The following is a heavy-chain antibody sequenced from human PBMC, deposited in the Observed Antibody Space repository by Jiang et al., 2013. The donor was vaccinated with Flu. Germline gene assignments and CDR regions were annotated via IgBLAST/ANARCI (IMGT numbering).Heavy chain of an antibody. J-gene: IGHJ4*02. D-gene: IGHD5-24*01. V-gene: IGHV3-7*01. CDR2: IKQDGSEQ. Sequence: GLVQPGGSLRLSCTASGFNFSDYWMTWVRQAPGKGLEWVANIKQDGSEQYYVDSLKGRFTISRDSAKNSLYLQMNSLRAEDTAVYYCARDFRDGYMDYWGQGTLVTVSS. CDR3: ARDFRDGYMDY. CDR1: GFNFSDYW.